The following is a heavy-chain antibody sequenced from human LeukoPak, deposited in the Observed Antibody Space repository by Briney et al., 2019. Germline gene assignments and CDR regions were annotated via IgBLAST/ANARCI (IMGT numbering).Heavy chain of an antibody. CDR3: ARGWDGGNPSRYWFFDL. CDR2: IYSSGTT. CDR1: GGSIRNYY. V-gene: IGHV4-4*07. Sequence: SETLSLTCTVSGGSIRNYYWSWIRQPAGKGLEWIGRIYSSGTTNYSPSLKSRVTMSVDTSKSQFSLKLSSVTAADTAVYYCARGWDGGNPSRYWFFDLWGRGTLVTVSS. D-gene: IGHD4-23*01. J-gene: IGHJ2*01.